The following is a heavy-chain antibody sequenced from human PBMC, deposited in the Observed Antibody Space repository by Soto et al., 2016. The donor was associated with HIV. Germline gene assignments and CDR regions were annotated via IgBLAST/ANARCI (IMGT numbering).Heavy chain of an antibody. CDR3: AKYSAGIAAAGRVGGAFDI. Sequence: EVQLLESGGGLVQPGGSLRLSCAASGFTFSSYAMSWVRQAPGKGLEWVSAISGSGGSTYYADSVKGRFTISRDNSKNTLYLQMNSLRAEDTAVYYCAKYSAGIAAAGRVGGAFDIWGQGTMVTVSS. V-gene: IGHV3-23*01. J-gene: IGHJ3*02. D-gene: IGHD6-13*01. CDR1: GFTFSSYA. CDR2: ISGSGGST.